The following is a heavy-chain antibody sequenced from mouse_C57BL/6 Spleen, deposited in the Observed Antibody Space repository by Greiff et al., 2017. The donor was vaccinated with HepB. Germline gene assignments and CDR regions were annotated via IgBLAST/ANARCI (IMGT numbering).Heavy chain of an antibody. Sequence: VQLQQSGAELVRPGASVTLSCKASGYTFTDYYINWVKQRPGQGLEWIARIYPGSGNTYYNEKFKGKATLTAEKSSSTAYMQLSILTSEDSAVYFWARGGAGKGYFDVWGKGTTVTVSS. V-gene: IGHV1-76*01. CDR1: GYTFTDYY. CDR3: ARGGAGKGYFDV. CDR2: IYPGSGNT. D-gene: IGHD3-3*01. J-gene: IGHJ1*03.